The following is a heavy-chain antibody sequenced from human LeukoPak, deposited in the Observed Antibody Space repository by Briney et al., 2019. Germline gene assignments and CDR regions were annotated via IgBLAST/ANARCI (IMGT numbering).Heavy chain of an antibody. D-gene: IGHD3-10*01. CDR1: GFTFSSYA. Sequence: GGSLRLSCAASGFTFSSYAMHWVRQAPGKGLEYVSAISSNGGSTYYANSVKGRFTISRENSKNTLYLQMNSLRAEDTAVYYCAKVVLWFGDLFDYWGQGTLVTVSS. CDR3: AKVVLWFGDLFDY. CDR2: ISSNGGST. V-gene: IGHV3-64*01. J-gene: IGHJ4*02.